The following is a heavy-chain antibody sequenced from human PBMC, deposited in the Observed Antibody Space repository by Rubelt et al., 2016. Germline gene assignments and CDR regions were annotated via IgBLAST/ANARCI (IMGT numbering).Heavy chain of an antibody. V-gene: IGHV3-66*02. J-gene: IGHJ6*02. Sequence: EVQLVESGGGLVHPGGSLRLSCAASGLTVSSNYMSWIRQAPGKGLEWVSSIYSTGSTYYVDSVKGRFTMSRDHSQKTVGVRGEGGGAGETGRYGGGGRAVNYWDGGMDVWGQGTRVAV. CDR1: GLTVSSNY. CDR2: IYSTGST. D-gene: IGHD3-16*01. CDR3: GGRAVNYWDGGMDV.